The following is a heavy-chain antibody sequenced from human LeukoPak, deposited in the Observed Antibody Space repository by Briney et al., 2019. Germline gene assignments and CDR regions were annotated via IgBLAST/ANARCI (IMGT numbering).Heavy chain of an antibody. CDR2: IYTRGNH. Sequence: SETRSLTCGVYGGSFSGHYWRWVRHPAGKGLEWLGCIYTRGNHKYNPSPKRRVPISVDTSKAQFSLNLAALTAGDTAGYLWGTKTNDGNVIGGWFEPWGQGTLVTVSS. D-gene: IGHD2-8*01. CDR3: GTKTNDGNVIGGWFEP. V-gene: IGHV4-59*10. J-gene: IGHJ5*02. CDR1: GGSFSGHY.